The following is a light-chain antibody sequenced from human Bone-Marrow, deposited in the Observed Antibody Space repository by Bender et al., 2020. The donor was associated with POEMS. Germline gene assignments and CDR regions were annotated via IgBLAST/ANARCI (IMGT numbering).Light chain of an antibody. CDR1: NSDIGSYNF. Sequence: QSALTQPASVSGSPGQSITISRTATNSDIGSYNFVSWYQQHPGKAPKLMIYEGVKRPSGVSNRFSGSKSGNTASLTISGLQAEDEADYYCCSSAGSATYVFGTGTEVTVL. V-gene: IGLV2-23*01. CDR2: EGV. CDR3: CSSAGSATYV. J-gene: IGLJ1*01.